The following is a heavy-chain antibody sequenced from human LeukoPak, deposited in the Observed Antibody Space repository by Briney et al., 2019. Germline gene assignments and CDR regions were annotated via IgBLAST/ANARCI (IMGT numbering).Heavy chain of an antibody. CDR1: GFTFSNSW. V-gene: IGHV3-7*03. CDR2: IKKDGSGI. Sequence: EGSLRLSCVVSGFTFSNSWMYWVRQAAGKGLEGVANIKKDGSGISYVDSVKGRFIISRDNTRNSLYLQMNSLTVEDTAVYFCAGGNAMDVWGKGTAVTVSS. CDR3: AGGNAMDV. J-gene: IGHJ6*04.